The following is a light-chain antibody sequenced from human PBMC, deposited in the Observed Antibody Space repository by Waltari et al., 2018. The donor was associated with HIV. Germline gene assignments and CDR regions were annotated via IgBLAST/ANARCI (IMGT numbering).Light chain of an antibody. CDR1: SSNIGTNY. CDR3: AAWDDSLDGFYV. CDR2: RDN. J-gene: IGLJ1*01. V-gene: IGLV1-47*01. Sequence: QSVLTQPPSASATPGQRVTLSCSGSSSNIGTNYVFWYQLLPGTAPQLLIFRDNERPSGVPDRFSGSRSGTSASLVISGLRSEDEAEYYCAAWDDSLDGFYVFGSGTRVTVL.